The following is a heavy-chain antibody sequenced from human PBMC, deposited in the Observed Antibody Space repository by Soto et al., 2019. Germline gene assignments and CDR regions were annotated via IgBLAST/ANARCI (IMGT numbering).Heavy chain of an antibody. Sequence: VQLQESGPGLVKPSETLSLTCTVSGGSISSYYWSWIRQPPGKGLEWIGYIYYSGSTNYNPSLKSRVTISVDTSKNQFSLKLSSVTAVDTAVYYCASSTPSIVTSWGQGTLVTVSS. CDR2: IYYSGST. V-gene: IGHV4-59*01. CDR3: ASSTPSIVTS. J-gene: IGHJ4*02. D-gene: IGHD5-18*01. CDR1: GGSISSYY.